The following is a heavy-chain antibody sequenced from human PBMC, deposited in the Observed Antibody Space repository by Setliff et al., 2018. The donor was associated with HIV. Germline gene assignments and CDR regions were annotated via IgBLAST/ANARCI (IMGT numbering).Heavy chain of an antibody. CDR1: GGSISSGSHY. CDR2: IYTSGRT. J-gene: IGHJ4*02. Sequence: TSETLSLTCTVSGGSISSGSHYWSWIRQPAGKGLEWIGLIYTSGRTNYNPSLKSRVTISVDRSKNQFSLNLSSVTAADTALYYCASLFHDTSAPWLYYSDYWGQGTLVTVSS. D-gene: IGHD3-22*01. V-gene: IGHV4-61*02. CDR3: ASLFHDTSAPWLYYSDY.